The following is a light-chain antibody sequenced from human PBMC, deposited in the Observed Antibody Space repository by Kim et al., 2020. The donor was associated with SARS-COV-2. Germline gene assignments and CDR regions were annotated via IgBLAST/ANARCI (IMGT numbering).Light chain of an antibody. CDR3: QTWDSSGV. CDR2: RDS. V-gene: IGLV3-1*01. J-gene: IGLJ2*01. Sequence: SSELTQPPSVSVSPGQTASTTCSGDKLGDKYTCWYQQKPGQSPVLVIYRDSRRPSGIPERFSGSNSGNTATLTISGTQAMDEADYYCQTWDSSGVFGGGTQLTVL. CDR1: KLGDKY.